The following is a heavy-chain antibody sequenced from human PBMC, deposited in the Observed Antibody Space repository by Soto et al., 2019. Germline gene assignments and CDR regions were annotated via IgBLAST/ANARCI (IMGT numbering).Heavy chain of an antibody. Sequence: EVQLVESGGGFVQPGGSPRLSCAASGFIFTSYSMNWVRQAPGKGLEWLSYIRIDSNHIGYADSVRGRFTISSDIAKNSLYLQMNSLRDEDTAVYYCARDLSYAFDYWGQGTLVTVSS. CDR1: GFIFTSYS. CDR3: ARDLSYAFDY. J-gene: IGHJ4*02. V-gene: IGHV3-48*02. D-gene: IGHD1-26*01. CDR2: IRIDSNHI.